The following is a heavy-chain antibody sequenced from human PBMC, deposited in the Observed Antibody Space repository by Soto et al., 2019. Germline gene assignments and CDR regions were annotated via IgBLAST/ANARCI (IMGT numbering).Heavy chain of an antibody. CDR3: ARSGEHPLEY. D-gene: IGHD1-26*01. CDR2: SAHTGNT. CDR1: GYTFIYYV. Sequence: QAQLVQSGPEVKKPGASVKVSCKTSGYTFIYYVINWVRQAPGQGLEWMGFSAHTGNTKYAQKFQGRVAMTTDTSTSTAYMEVRSLRSDETAVYYCARSGEHPLEYWGQGTPVTVSS. J-gene: IGHJ4*02. V-gene: IGHV1-18*01.